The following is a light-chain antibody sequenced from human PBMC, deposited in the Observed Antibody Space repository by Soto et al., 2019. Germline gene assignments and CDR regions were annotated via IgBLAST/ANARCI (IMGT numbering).Light chain of an antibody. Sequence: DIVMTQSPHSLAVSLGERATINCKSSQSVLYSSNNKNYLAWYQQKPGQPPKLLIYWASTRESGVPDRFSGSGSGTDFTLTISSLQAEDVAVYYCHQFYSVPFTFGPGTEVDIK. CDR1: QSVLYSSNNKNY. V-gene: IGKV4-1*01. CDR3: HQFYSVPFT. CDR2: WAS. J-gene: IGKJ3*01.